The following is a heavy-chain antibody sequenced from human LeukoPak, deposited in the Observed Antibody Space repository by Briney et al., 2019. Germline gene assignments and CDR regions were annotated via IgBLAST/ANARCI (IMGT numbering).Heavy chain of an antibody. D-gene: IGHD3-10*01. V-gene: IGHV3-21*01. CDR1: GFTFSSYS. Sequence: GGSLRLSCAASGFTFSSYSMNWVRQAPGKGLEWVSSISSSSSYIYYAGSVKGRFTISRDNAKNSLYLQMNSLRAEDTAVYYCARYYYGSGSPDYWGQGTLVTVSS. CDR2: ISSSSSYI. CDR3: ARYYYGSGSPDY. J-gene: IGHJ4*02.